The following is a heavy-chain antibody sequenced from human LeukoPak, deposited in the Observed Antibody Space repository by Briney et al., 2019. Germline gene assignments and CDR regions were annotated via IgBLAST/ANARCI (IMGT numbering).Heavy chain of an antibody. J-gene: IGHJ5*02. CDR2: ISSSSSYI. Sequence: PGGSLRLSCAASGFTFSSYSMNWVRQAPGKGLEWVSSISSSSSYIYYADSVKGRFTISRDNAKNSLYLQMNSLRAEDTAVYYCASGHSSGWNNWFDPWGQGTLVTVSS. CDR1: GFTFSSYS. V-gene: IGHV3-21*01. CDR3: ASGHSSGWNNWFDP. D-gene: IGHD6-19*01.